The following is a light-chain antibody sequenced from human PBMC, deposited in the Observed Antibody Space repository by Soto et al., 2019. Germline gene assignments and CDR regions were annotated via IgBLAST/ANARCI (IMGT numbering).Light chain of an antibody. CDR1: QRISSSY. V-gene: IGKV3-20*01. CDR2: GAS. CDR3: QQYGNSPPYT. J-gene: IGKJ2*01. Sequence: EIVLTQSPGTLSLSPGEGATLSCRASQRISSSYLAWYQQKPGQAPRLLIYGASSRATGIPHRFSGGGSGTDFTLTISRLEPEDFAVYYCQQYGNSPPYTFGQGTKVEIK.